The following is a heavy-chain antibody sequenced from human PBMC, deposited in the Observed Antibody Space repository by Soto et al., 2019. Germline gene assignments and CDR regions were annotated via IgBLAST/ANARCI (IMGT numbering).Heavy chain of an antibody. V-gene: IGHV1-18*04. CDR2: ISAYNGNT. D-gene: IGHD3-3*01. CDR3: ARDYHGALGFLEWLRYYGMDV. J-gene: IGHJ6*02. CDR1: GYTFTSYG. Sequence: QVQLVQSGAEVKKPGASVKVSCKASGYTFTSYGISWVRQAPGQGLEWMGWISAYNGNTNYAQKLQGRVTMTTDTSTSTAYMELRSLRSDDTAVYYCARDYHGALGFLEWLRYYGMDVWGQGTTVTVSS.